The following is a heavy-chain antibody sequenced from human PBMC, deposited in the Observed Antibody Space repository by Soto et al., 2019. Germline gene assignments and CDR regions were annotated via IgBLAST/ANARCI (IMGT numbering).Heavy chain of an antibody. CDR2: ISGSAITT. J-gene: IGHJ6*02. Sequence: EVQLLDSGGGLVQPGGSLRLSCAASGFTFSSYAMSWVRQAPGKGLDWVSAISGSAITTYYADSVKGRFTISRDNSKNTVYLQITGLRAEDTAIYCCSKYIVARGGMDVWGRGTTVTVSS. CDR1: GFTFSSYA. D-gene: IGHD6-6*01. V-gene: IGHV3-23*01. CDR3: SKYIVARGGMDV.